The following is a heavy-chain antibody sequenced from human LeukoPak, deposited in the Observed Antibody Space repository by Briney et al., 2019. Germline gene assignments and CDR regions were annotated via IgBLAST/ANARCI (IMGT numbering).Heavy chain of an antibody. D-gene: IGHD5-18*01. V-gene: IGHV3-30*04. CDR3: TGVHTAIPDAFEI. J-gene: IGHJ3*02. Sequence: GRSLRLSCAASGFTFSSYAMHWVRQAPGKGLEWVAAISYDENIKNYADSVKGRFTISRDNSKNTLYLQMNSLRAEDTGVYYCTGVHTAIPDAFEIWGQGTMVTVSS. CDR2: ISYDENIK. CDR1: GFTFSSYA.